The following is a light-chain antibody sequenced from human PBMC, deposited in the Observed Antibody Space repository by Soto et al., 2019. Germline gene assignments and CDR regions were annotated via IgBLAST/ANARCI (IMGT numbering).Light chain of an antibody. CDR2: DAS. J-gene: IGKJ2*01. CDR1: QIVSFY. Sequence: EIVLPQSPATLSSSPGERATLSCRASQIVSFYFACYQQKPGQAPRLLIYDASYRAPGIPARFSGSGSGTDFTLTISSLQPEDCAVYYCQQRSNWPYTFGQGTKLDSK. V-gene: IGKV3-11*01. CDR3: QQRSNWPYT.